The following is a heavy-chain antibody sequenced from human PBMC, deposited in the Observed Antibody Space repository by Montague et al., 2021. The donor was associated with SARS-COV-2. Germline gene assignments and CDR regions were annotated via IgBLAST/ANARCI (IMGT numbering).Heavy chain of an antibody. D-gene: IGHD3-10*01. Sequence: CAISGDSVSGVSAARNWNRQSPSRDPQWLGRSYYRPKWYNDYAVSVKSRITINPDTSKNQFSLQLNSVTPEDTAVYYCARGLWFGELLNRYYYYGMDVWGQGTTVTVSS. V-gene: IGHV6-1*01. J-gene: IGHJ6*02. CDR1: GDSVSGVSAA. CDR2: SYYRPKWYN. CDR3: ARGLWFGELLNRYYYYGMDV.